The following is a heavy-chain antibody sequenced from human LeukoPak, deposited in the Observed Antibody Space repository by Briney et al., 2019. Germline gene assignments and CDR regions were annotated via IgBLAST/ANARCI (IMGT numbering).Heavy chain of an antibody. CDR2: IYHSGST. CDR1: GYSISSGYY. V-gene: IGHV4-38-2*02. J-gene: IGHJ4*02. D-gene: IGHD6-13*01. CDR3: ARRVSSRIRGFDY. Sequence: SETLSLTCTVSGYSISSGYYWGWIRQPPGKGLEWIGSIYHSGSTYYNPSLKSRVTISVDTSKNQFSLKLSSVTAADTAVYYCARRVSSRIRGFDYWGQGTLVTVSS.